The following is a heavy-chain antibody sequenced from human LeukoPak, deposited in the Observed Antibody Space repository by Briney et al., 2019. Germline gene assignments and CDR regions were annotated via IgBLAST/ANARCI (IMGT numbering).Heavy chain of an antibody. CDR1: GGSITTHTYY. CDR3: ARRSSVWYFDY. D-gene: IGHD6-19*01. J-gene: IGHJ4*02. CDR2: VHYTGNT. Sequence: SETLSLTCTVSGGSITTHTYYWAWIRPPPGRGLEWIGGVHYTGNTYSNTSFKSRVTMSVDTSKNQFSLNLSSVTAADTAVYYCARRSSVWYFDYWGQGILVTVSS. V-gene: IGHV4-39*01.